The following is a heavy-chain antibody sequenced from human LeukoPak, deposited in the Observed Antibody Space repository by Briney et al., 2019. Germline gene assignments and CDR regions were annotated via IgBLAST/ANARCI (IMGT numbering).Heavy chain of an antibody. CDR1: GGSITGYY. D-gene: IGHD3-3*01. CDR2: IYYTGST. CDR3: ARDTGLLSGWFDP. V-gene: IGHV4-59*01. J-gene: IGHJ5*02. Sequence: PSETLSLTCTVSGGSITGYYWSWIRQPPGKGLEWIGYIYYTGSTNFNPSLKSRVTMSVDTSKNQFSLKLSSVTAADTAVYYCARDTGLLSGWFDPWGQGTLVTVSS.